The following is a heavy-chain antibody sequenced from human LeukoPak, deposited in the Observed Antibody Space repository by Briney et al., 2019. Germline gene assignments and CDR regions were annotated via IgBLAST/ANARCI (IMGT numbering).Heavy chain of an antibody. J-gene: IGHJ4*02. Sequence: KPSETLSLTCAVYGGSFSGYYWSWIRQPPGKGLEWIGEINHSGSTNYNPSLKSRVTISVDTSKNQFSLKLSSVTAADTAVYYCARTLRYFDWLPAGETDYWGQGTLVTVSS. CDR1: GGSFSGYY. D-gene: IGHD3-9*01. V-gene: IGHV4-34*01. CDR3: ARTLRYFDWLPAGETDY. CDR2: INHSGST.